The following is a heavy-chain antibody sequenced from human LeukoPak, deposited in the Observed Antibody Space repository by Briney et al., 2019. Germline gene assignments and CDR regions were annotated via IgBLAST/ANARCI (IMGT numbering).Heavy chain of an antibody. D-gene: IGHD2-2*01. CDR2: LSGSGGST. Sequence: GGSLRLSCDASGFTSSTYAMSWVRQAPGEGLEWVSGLSGSGGSTWYADSVKGRFTISRDNSKNTVYLHMNSLRAEDTAVYYCAKFEGLCGSANTCYHFDCWGQGTLVTVSS. J-gene: IGHJ4*02. CDR3: AKFEGLCGSANTCYHFDC. V-gene: IGHV3-23*01. CDR1: GFTSSTYA.